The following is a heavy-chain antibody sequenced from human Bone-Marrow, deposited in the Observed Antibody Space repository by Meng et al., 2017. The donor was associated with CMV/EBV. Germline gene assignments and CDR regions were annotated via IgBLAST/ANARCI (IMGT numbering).Heavy chain of an antibody. CDR3: AREVPNWKYVLGCFDY. CDR2: INQDGSEK. Sequence: GESLKISCAASGFTFINYWMSWVRQAPGKGLEWVANINQDGSEKYYVGSVKDRLTISRDNTKTSLCLQMSSLRADDTAVYYCAREVPNWKYVLGCFDYWGQGALVTVSS. J-gene: IGHJ4*02. V-gene: IGHV3-7*01. CDR1: GFTFINYW. D-gene: IGHD1-7*01.